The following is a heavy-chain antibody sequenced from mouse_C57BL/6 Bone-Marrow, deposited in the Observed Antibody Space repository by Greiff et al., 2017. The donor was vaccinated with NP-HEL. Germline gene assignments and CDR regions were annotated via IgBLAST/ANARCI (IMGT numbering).Heavy chain of an antibody. Sequence: VQLKQSGPELVKPGASVKISCKASGYSFTGYYMNWVKQSPEKSLEWIGEINPSTGGTTYNQKFKAKATLTVDKSSSTAYMQLKSLTSEDSAVYYCALGRYYGSSYPYYYAMDYWGQGTSVTVSS. CDR1: GYSFTGYY. V-gene: IGHV1-42*01. J-gene: IGHJ4*01. CDR3: ALGRYYGSSYPYYYAMDY. CDR2: INPSTGGT. D-gene: IGHD1-1*01.